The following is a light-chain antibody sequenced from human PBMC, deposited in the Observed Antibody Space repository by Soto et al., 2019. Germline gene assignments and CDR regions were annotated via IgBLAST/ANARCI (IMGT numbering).Light chain of an antibody. Sequence: DIVMTQSPDSLAVSLGERATINCKSSQSVLYSSNNKNYLAWYQQKPGQPPELLIYWASTRESGVPDRFSGSGSGTDFTLTISSLQAEDVAVYYCQQYYSTPLTFGQGTKV. CDR2: WAS. V-gene: IGKV4-1*01. CDR3: QQYYSTPLT. J-gene: IGKJ1*01. CDR1: QSVLYSSNNKNY.